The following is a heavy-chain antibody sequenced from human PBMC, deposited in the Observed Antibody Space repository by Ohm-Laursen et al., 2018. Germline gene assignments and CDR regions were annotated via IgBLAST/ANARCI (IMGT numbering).Heavy chain of an antibody. CDR1: GFTFSSYS. D-gene: IGHD3-16*02. CDR3: ARDPPYDYVWGSYRYTGY. V-gene: IGHV3-48*01. Sequence: SLRLSCAASGFTFSSYSMNWVRQAPGKGLEWVSYISSSSSTIYYADSVKGRFTISRDSAKNSLYLQMNSLRAEDTAVYYCARDPPYDYVWGSYRYTGYWGQGTLVTVSS. CDR2: ISSSSSTI. J-gene: IGHJ4*02.